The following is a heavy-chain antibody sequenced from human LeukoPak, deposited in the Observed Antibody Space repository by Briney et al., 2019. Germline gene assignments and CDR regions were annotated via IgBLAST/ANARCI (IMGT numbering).Heavy chain of an antibody. J-gene: IGHJ4*02. CDR3: TKGSAGGRPYYFDN. V-gene: IGHV3-23*01. CDR2: ITGSGDST. Sequence: GGSLRLSCAASGFTFSSNAMNWVRQAPGKGLEWVSGITGSGDSTYYADSVKGRFTISRDNSKNTLYLLMDSLRAEDTAVYFCTKGSAGGRPYYFDNWGQGTLVTVSS. D-gene: IGHD2-15*01. CDR1: GFTFSSNA.